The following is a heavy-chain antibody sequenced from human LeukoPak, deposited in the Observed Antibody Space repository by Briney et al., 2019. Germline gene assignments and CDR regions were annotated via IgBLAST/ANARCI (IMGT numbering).Heavy chain of an antibody. CDR3: ARLGSPYGSGSYYKDY. V-gene: IGHV4-4*02. J-gene: IGHJ4*02. Sequence: SGTLSLTCAVSGGSISSSNWWSWVRQPPGKGLEWIGEIYHSGSTNYNPSLKSRVTISVDKSKNQFSLKLSSVTAADTAVYYCARLGSPYGSGSYYKDYWGQGTLVTVSS. CDR1: GGSISSSNW. D-gene: IGHD3-10*01. CDR2: IYHSGST.